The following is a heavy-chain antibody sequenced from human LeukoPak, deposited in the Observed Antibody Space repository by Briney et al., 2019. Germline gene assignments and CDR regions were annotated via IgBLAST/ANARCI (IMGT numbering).Heavy chain of an antibody. J-gene: IGHJ4*02. Sequence: SQTLSPTCPVPGGSITSISYYWGWFRHPPGKGLEWMGRIYYSGSTYYNPSLKSRVTISVDTSKNQFSLKLSSVTAADTAVYYCARHGIAAAGRKVPYYFDYWGQGTLVTVSS. D-gene: IGHD6-13*01. CDR2: IYYSGST. CDR3: ARHGIAAAGRKVPYYFDY. V-gene: IGHV4-39*01. CDR1: GGSITSISYY.